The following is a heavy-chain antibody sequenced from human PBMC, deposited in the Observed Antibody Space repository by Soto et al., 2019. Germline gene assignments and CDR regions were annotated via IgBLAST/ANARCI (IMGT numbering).Heavy chain of an antibody. V-gene: IGHV3-30*18. CDR2: ISYDGSNK. CDR3: AKESGPIAAAGSYYYYGMDV. Sequence: GGSLRLSCAASGFTFSSYGMHWVRQAPGKGLEWVAVISYDGSNKYYAGSVKGRLTISRDNSKNTLYLQMNSLRAEDTAVYYCAKESGPIAAAGSYYYYGMDVWGQGTTVTVSS. J-gene: IGHJ6*02. D-gene: IGHD6-13*01. CDR1: GFTFSSYG.